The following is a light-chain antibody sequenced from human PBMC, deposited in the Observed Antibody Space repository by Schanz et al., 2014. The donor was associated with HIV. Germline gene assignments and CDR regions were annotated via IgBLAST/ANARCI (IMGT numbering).Light chain of an antibody. Sequence: QSALTQPRSVSGSPGPSVTISYPGTSSDVGGYNYVPWHQRHPGKAPKVMIYYVNKRPSGVPDRFSGSKSGNTASLTISGLQAEDEADYYCCSYAGTYTLVFGGGTKLPVL. CDR2: YVN. CDR3: CSYAGTYTLV. V-gene: IGLV2-11*01. CDR1: SSDVGGYNY. J-gene: IGLJ2*01.